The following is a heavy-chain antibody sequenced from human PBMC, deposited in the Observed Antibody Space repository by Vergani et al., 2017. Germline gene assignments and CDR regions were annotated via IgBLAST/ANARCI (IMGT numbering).Heavy chain of an antibody. D-gene: IGHD4-17*01. Sequence: EVQLVQSGAEVKKPGATMKISCKVSGYTFTDHSMHWVTQAPGKGLEWMGLVDPEDGETIYAEKFKGRVTIAADTSTDTAHLELSSLRSEYTAVYYCATPQTVTTGDIEVWGQGTTVIVSS. CDR1: GYTFTDHS. CDR2: VDPEDGET. V-gene: IGHV1-69-2*01. CDR3: ATPQTVTTGDIEV. J-gene: IGHJ6*02.